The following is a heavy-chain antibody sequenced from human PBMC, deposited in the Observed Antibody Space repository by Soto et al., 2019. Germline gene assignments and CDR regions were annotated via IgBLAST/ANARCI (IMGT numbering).Heavy chain of an antibody. Sequence: QITLKESGPTLVKPTQTLTLTCTFSGFSLSTSGVGVGWIRQPPGKALEWLALSYWDDDKRYSPSLKSRLTITKDTSKNQVVLTMTNMDPVDTATYYCARNQQQLPLVYYYYGMDVWGQGTTVTVSS. CDR2: SYWDDDK. J-gene: IGHJ6*02. V-gene: IGHV2-5*02. D-gene: IGHD6-13*01. CDR1: GFSLSTSGVG. CDR3: ARNQQQLPLVYYYYGMDV.